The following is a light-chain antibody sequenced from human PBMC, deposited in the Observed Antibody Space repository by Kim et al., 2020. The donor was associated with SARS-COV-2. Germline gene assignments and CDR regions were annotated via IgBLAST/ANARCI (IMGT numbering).Light chain of an antibody. CDR3: SVWDTSLSAWV. Sequence: RQTATLTSTGKSNNVGDHGAAWLQQLQSRPPNHLSYRKNNRPSEISEKFSASRSGNTASLTITGLQPGDEADYYCSVWDTSLSAWVFGGGTQLTVL. J-gene: IGLJ3*02. V-gene: IGLV10-54*04. CDR2: RKN. CDR1: SNNVGDHG.